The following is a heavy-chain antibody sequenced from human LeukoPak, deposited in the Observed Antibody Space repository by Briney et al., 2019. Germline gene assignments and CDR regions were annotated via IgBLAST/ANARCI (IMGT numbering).Heavy chain of an antibody. Sequence: PGGSLRLSCAASGFTFSSYGMHWVRQAPGKGLEGVAFIRYDGSNKYYADSVKGRFTISRDNSKNTLYLQMNSLRAEDTAVYYCAKGYYDSSGYPDYWGQGTLVTVSS. D-gene: IGHD3-22*01. CDR1: GFTFSSYG. CDR3: AKGYYDSSGYPDY. V-gene: IGHV3-30*02. J-gene: IGHJ4*02. CDR2: IRYDGSNK.